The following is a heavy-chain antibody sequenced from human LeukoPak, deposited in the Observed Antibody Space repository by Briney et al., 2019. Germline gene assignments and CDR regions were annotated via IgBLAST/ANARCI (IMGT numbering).Heavy chain of an antibody. CDR1: GGSISSYY. CDR2: IYTSGST. J-gene: IGHJ6*03. D-gene: IGHD6-13*01. Sequence: SETLSLTCTVSGGSISSYYWSWIRQPAGKGLEWIGRIYTSGSTNYNPSLKSRVTMSVDTSKNQFSLKLSSVTAADTAVYYCAREDWWYSSPTGGYYYYMDVWGKGTTVTLSS. CDR3: AREDWWYSSPTGGYYYYMDV. V-gene: IGHV4-4*07.